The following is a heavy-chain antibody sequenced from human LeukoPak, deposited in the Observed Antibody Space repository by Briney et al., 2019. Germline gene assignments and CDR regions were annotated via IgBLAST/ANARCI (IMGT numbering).Heavy chain of an antibody. J-gene: IGHJ3*02. CDR3: ARSTRRQNDAFDI. CDR1: EFTFSSYS. V-gene: IGHV3-21*01. CDR2: ISERSSYI. Sequence: PGGSLRLSCAASEFTFSSYSVNWVRQAPGKGLEWVSSISERSSYIYYADSMKGRFTISRDNAKNSLYLQMNSLRAEDTAVYYCARSTRRQNDAFDIWGQGTVVTASS.